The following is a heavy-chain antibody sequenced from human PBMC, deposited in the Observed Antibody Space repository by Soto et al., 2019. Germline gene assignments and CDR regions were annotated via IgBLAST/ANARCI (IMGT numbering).Heavy chain of an antibody. V-gene: IGHV3-23*01. CDR2: ISGSGGSI. CDR3: VKGYWKGDV. Sequence: DVQLLESGGGLVQPGGSLRLSCAASGFTFSTYAMNWVRQAPGNGLEWVSAISGSGGSIHYADSVKGRFTISRDNSKNKLYLQMNSLRDEDTAVYHCVKGYWKGDVWGQGTTVTVSS. D-gene: IGHD1-1*01. CDR1: GFTFSTYA. J-gene: IGHJ6*02.